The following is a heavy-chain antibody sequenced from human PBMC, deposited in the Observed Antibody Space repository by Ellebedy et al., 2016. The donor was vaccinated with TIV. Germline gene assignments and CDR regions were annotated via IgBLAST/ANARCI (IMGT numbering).Heavy chain of an antibody. CDR1: GFTFSSYG. CDR2: LLYDGNDE. CDR3: AKDLGRWLQYFDS. D-gene: IGHD5-24*01. J-gene: IGHJ4*02. Sequence: GGSLRLSCAASGFTFSSYGMHWVRQAPGKGLEWVAGLLYDGNDEYYADSVKGRFTISRDSYKSTLYLQMNSLIAEDTAVYYFAKDLGRWLQYFDSWGQGTLVTVSS. V-gene: IGHV3-30*18.